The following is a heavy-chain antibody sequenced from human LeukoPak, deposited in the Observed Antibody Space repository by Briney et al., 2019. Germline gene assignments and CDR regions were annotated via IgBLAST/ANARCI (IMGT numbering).Heavy chain of an antibody. CDR1: GFTFSRFW. D-gene: IGHD1-26*01. V-gene: IGHV3-74*01. CDR2: ISGDGSST. CDR3: ARVNGGSYDY. J-gene: IGHJ4*02. Sequence: GGSLRLSCAASGFTFSRFWMHWVRQAPGKGLVWVSRISGDGSSTSYADSVKGRFTISRDNAKNTLYLQMNSLGAEDTAGYYCARVNGGSYDYWGQGTLVPVSS.